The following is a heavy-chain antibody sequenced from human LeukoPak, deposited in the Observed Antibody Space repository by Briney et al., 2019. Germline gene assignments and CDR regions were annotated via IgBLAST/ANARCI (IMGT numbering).Heavy chain of an antibody. J-gene: IGHJ4*02. CDR1: GFTFSNAW. D-gene: IGHD1-14*01. CDR3: TTAYPDPLKDS. V-gene: IGHV3-15*01. Sequence: KPGGSLRLSCAASGFTFSNAWMSWVRQAPGKGLEWVGRIKSKTDGRTTDYAAPVKGRFTISRDDSKNTLYLQMNSLKTEDTAVYYCTTAYPDPLKDSWGQGTLVTVSS. CDR2: IKSKTDGRTT.